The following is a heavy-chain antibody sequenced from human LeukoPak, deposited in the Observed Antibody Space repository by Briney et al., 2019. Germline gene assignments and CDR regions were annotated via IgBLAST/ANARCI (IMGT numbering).Heavy chain of an antibody. CDR1: GYSISSGYY. D-gene: IGHD2-21*02. Sequence: SETLSLTCTVSGYSISSGYYWGWIRQPPGKGLEWIGSIYHSGSTYYNPSLKSRVTISVDTSKNQFSLKLSSVTAADTAVYYCARGDSPRRSFDYWGQGTLVTVSS. CDR3: ARGDSPRRSFDY. CDR2: IYHSGST. V-gene: IGHV4-38-2*02. J-gene: IGHJ4*02.